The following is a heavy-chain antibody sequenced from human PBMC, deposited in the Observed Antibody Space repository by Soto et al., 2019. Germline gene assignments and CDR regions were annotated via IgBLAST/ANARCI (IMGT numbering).Heavy chain of an antibody. CDR2: SSYSGTT. V-gene: IGHV4-31*03. CDR3: ARGGYYYYDASGYYRFFDS. Sequence: SETLSLTCTVSGGSISRGGSYWSWIRQYPGKGLEWIGYSSYSGTTYYNPSLKSRVTISLDTSKNQFSLKLSSVTAADTAVYYCARGGYYYYDASGYYRFFDSWGQGTLVTVSS. CDR1: GGSISRGGSY. D-gene: IGHD3-22*01. J-gene: IGHJ4*02.